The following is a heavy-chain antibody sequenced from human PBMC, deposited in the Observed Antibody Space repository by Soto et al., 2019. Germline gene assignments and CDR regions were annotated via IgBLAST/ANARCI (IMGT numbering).Heavy chain of an antibody. CDR3: ARDRLTVAEHYFGY. CDR2: ISYDGNIK. J-gene: IGHJ4*02. V-gene: IGHV3-30-3*01. CDR1: GFTFSTYA. D-gene: IGHD6-19*01. Sequence: PGGSLRLSCTASGFTFSTYAMHWVRQAPGKGLEWVALISYDGNIKYHADSVKGRFTVSRDNSKNTFSVQMSSLRPEDTAVYYCARDRLTVAEHYFGYWGQGALVTVSS.